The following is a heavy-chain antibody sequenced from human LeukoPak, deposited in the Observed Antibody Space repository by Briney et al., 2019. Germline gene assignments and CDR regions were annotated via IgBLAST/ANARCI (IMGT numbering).Heavy chain of an antibody. J-gene: IGHJ5*02. CDR1: GGSISSGDYY. CDR3: ARGYSGYDGGNWFDP. V-gene: IGHV4-30-4*01. Sequence: PSETLSLTCTVSGGSISSGDYYWSWIRQPPGKGLEWIAYMYYSGSTYYNPSLKSRVTMSADTSKNQLSLKLSSVTAADTAVYYCARGYSGYDGGNWFDPWGQGTLVTVSS. D-gene: IGHD5-12*01. CDR2: MYYSGST.